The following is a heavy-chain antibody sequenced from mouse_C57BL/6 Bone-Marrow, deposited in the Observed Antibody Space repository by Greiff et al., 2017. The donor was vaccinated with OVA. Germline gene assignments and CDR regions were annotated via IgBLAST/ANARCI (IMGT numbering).Heavy chain of an antibody. V-gene: IGHV1-5*01. D-gene: IGHD2-1*01. CDR1: GYTFTSYW. CDR2: IYPGNSDT. CDR3: TREDYGNYFDY. J-gene: IGHJ2*01. Sequence: EVQLQQSGTVLARPGASVKMSCKTSGYTFTSYWMHLVKQRPGQGLEWIGAIYPGNSDTSYNQKFKGKAKLTAVTSASTAYMELSSLTNEDSAVYYCTREDYGNYFDYWGQGTTLTVSS.